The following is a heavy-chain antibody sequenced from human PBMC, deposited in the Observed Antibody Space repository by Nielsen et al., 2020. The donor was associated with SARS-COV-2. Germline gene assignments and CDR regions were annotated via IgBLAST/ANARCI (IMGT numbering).Heavy chain of an antibody. CDR1: GFTFSSYG. D-gene: IGHD6-19*01. CDR3: AKIAVAGTDFDY. Sequence: GGSLRLSCAASGFTFSSYGMHWVRQAPGKGLEWVAVISYDGSNKYYADSVKGRFTISRDNSKNTPYLQMNSLRAEDTAVYYCAKIAVAGTDFDYWGQGTLVTVSS. CDR2: ISYDGSNK. V-gene: IGHV3-30*18. J-gene: IGHJ4*02.